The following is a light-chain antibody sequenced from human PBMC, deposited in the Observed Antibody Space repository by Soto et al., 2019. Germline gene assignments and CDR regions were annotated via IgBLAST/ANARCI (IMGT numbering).Light chain of an antibody. J-gene: IGKJ5*01. CDR1: QSVNSY. V-gene: IGKV3-11*01. CDR2: DAS. Sequence: IVLTQSPATLSLTPGERATLSCRASQSVNSYLAWYQQKPGQAPRLLIYDASNRATGIPARFSGSGSGTDFTLTIISLQSEDSAVYFCQQYNNWPYSFGQGTRLEIK. CDR3: QQYNNWPYS.